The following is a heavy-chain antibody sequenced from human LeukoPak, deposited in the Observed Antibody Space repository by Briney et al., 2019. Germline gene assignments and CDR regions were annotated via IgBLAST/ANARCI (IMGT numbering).Heavy chain of an antibody. Sequence: GGSLRLSCAASGFTFSSYAMSWVRQAPGKGLEWVSAISGSGGSTYYADSVKGRFTISRDNSKNTLYLQMNSLRAEDTAVYYCAKGQEDPPPPPTAFDIWGQGTMVTVSS. J-gene: IGHJ3*02. CDR1: GFTFSSYA. CDR3: AKGQEDPPPPPTAFDI. V-gene: IGHV3-23*01. CDR2: ISGSGGST.